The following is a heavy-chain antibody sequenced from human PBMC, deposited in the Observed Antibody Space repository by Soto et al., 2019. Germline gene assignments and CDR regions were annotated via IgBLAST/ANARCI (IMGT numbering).Heavy chain of an antibody. V-gene: IGHV3-11*01. J-gene: IGHJ5*02. D-gene: IGHD6-6*01. CDR2: ISSSGSTI. CDR1: GFTFSDYY. Sequence: PGGSLRLSCAASGFTFSDYYMSWIRQAPGKGLEWVSYISSSGSTIYYADSVKGRFTISRDNAENSLYLQMNSLRAEDTAVYYCARMGVEYSSSRVDSWFDPWGQGTLVTVSS. CDR3: ARMGVEYSSSRVDSWFDP.